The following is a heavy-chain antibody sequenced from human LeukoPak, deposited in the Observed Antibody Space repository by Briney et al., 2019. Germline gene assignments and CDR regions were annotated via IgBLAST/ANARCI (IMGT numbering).Heavy chain of an antibody. CDR1: GDSVSSYY. V-gene: IGHV4-4*07. CDR3: ARSKAHLSTSWYGTWFDP. D-gene: IGHD2-2*01. CDR2: IYTTGNT. J-gene: IGHJ5*02. Sequence: SSETLSLTCSVSGDSVSSYYWSWIRQAAGKGLQWIGRIYTTGNTDYHPSLRGRVTVSADTSKNQVSLKLSSVTAADTAVYYCARSKAHLSTSWYGTWFDPWGQGTLVTVSS.